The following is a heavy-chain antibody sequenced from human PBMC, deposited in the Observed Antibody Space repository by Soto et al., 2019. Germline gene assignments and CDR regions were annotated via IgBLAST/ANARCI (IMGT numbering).Heavy chain of an antibody. Sequence: EVQVVESGGGLVKPGGSLRLSCTFTFSMYSMNWVRQAPGKGLGWVASISSGSAYIKYAESVKGRFTISRDNAKNSLNLKMNSLRAEDTAIYHCARDQGGSYDSWFDPWGQGTLVTVSS. D-gene: IGHD1-26*01. CDR2: ISSGSAYI. V-gene: IGHV3-21*06. CDR1: TFSMYS. CDR3: ARDQGGSYDSWFDP. J-gene: IGHJ5*02.